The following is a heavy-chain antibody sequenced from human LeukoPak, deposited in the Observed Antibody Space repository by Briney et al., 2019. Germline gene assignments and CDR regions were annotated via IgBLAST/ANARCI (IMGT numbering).Heavy chain of an antibody. J-gene: IGHJ6*03. CDR2: IDSGGST. D-gene: IGHD2-15*01. Sequence: GGSLRLSCAASGFTVSSNYMTWVRQAPGKGLQWVSLIDSGGSTYFADSVKGRFTISRDTSKNTLYLQMNSLRAEDTAVYYCARVGPQDYYYLDVWGKGTTVTVSS. CDR1: GFTVSSNY. CDR3: ARVGPQDYYYLDV. V-gene: IGHV3-53*01.